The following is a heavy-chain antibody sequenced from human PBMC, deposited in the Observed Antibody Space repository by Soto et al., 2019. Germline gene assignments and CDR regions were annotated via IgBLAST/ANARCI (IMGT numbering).Heavy chain of an antibody. CDR2: ISYNGIDK. Sequence: QMQLVESGGGVGQPGRSLRLSCVASGITFTNHGIHWVRQAPGKGLEWVADISYNGIDKWYADSVKGRFTISRDNFRDTVYLQMNGLRPEDTAVYYCASGEGQNGHDTRFDYWGQGTLVTVSS. J-gene: IGHJ4*02. CDR1: GITFTNHG. V-gene: IGHV3-30*03. D-gene: IGHD5-12*01. CDR3: ASGEGQNGHDTRFDY.